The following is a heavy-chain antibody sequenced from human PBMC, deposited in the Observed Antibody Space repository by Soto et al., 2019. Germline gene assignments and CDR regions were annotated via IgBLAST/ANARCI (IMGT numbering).Heavy chain of an antibody. Sequence: QVQLVESGGGVVQPGRSLGLSCEASGFTFISYAMHWVRQAPGKGLEWVAVVSYDGSNKYYADSVKGRFTISRDNSKNTLYLQMNSLRAEDTAVYYCARAVGDYWGQGTLVTVSS. CDR1: GFTFISYA. D-gene: IGHD1-26*01. CDR2: VSYDGSNK. J-gene: IGHJ4*02. CDR3: ARAVGDY. V-gene: IGHV3-30-3*01.